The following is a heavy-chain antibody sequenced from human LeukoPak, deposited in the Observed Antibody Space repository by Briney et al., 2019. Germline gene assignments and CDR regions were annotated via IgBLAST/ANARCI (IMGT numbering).Heavy chain of an antibody. CDR3: ARSRYYGDYTYYFDY. CDR2: IYYSGST. D-gene: IGHD4-17*01. CDR1: GGSISRGDYY. Sequence: SQTLSLTCTVSGGSISRGDYYWSWIRQPPGKGLEWVGFIYYSGSTYYNPSLKSRVTISVDKSKNQFSLKLSSVTAADTAVYYCARSRYYGDYTYYFDYWGQGTLVTVSS. J-gene: IGHJ4*02. V-gene: IGHV4-30-4*01.